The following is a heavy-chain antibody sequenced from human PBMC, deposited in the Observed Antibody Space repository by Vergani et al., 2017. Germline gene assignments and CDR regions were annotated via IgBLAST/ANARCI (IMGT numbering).Heavy chain of an antibody. J-gene: IGHJ5*02. D-gene: IGHD6-13*01. CDR1: GFTFSSYG. CDR2: ISYDGSNK. Sequence: QVQLVESGGGVVQPGRSLRLSCAASGFTFSSYGMHWVRQAPGKGLEWVAVISYDGSNKYYADSVKGRFTISRDNSKNTLYLQMNSLRAEDTAVYYCARASGSIAAADNWFDPWGQGTLVTVSS. CDR3: ARASGSIAAADNWFDP. V-gene: IGHV3-30*03.